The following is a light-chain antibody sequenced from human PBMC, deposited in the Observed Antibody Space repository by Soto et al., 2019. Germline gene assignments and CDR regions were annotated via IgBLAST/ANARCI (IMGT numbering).Light chain of an antibody. CDR2: GAS. CDR1: QSINNY. V-gene: IGKV1-39*01. Sequence: DIQMTQSPSSLSASVGDRVTITCRASQSINNYLSWYQQKPGKAPNLLIFGASTLQSGVPSRFSGSGSGTDFTLTISCLQSEDFATYYCQQYYSYPLTFGGGTKVDI. J-gene: IGKJ4*01. CDR3: QQYYSYPLT.